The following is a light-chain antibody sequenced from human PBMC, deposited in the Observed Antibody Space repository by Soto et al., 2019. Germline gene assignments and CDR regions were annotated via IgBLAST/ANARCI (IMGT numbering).Light chain of an antibody. V-gene: IGLV1-51*01. CDR2: DNN. CDR1: SSNIGNNY. Sequence: QSVLTQPPSVSAAPGQKVTISCSGSSSNIGNNYVSWYQQLPGTAPKLLIYDNNKRPSGIPDRFSGSKSGTSATLGITGLQTGDEADYYCGTWDSSMSAAYVFGTGTTVTAL. CDR3: GTWDSSMSAAYV. J-gene: IGLJ1*01.